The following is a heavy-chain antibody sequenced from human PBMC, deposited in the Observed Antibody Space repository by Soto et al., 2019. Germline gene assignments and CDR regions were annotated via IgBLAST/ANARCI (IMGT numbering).Heavy chain of an antibody. CDR2: INPNSGGT. Sequence: QVQLVQSGAEVKKPGASVKVSCKASGYTFTGYYMHWVRQAPGQGLEWMGWINPNSGGTNYAQKFQGWVTMTRDTSISTAYMELSKLRSDDTAVYYCARGYCSSTSCSPSIGSNYYYGMDVWGQGTTVTVSS. CDR1: GYTFTGYY. D-gene: IGHD2-2*01. V-gene: IGHV1-2*04. J-gene: IGHJ6*02. CDR3: ARGYCSSTSCSPSIGSNYYYGMDV.